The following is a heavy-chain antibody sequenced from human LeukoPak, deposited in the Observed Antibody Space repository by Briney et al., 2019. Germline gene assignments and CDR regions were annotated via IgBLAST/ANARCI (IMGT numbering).Heavy chain of an antibody. Sequence: GASVKVSCKASGFTFTNYNMHWVRQAPGQGLEWMGVINPSGGSTNYAQKFKARVTMTRDTATSTVYMELRSLRSADTAVYSCARARHPTELFYYYMDVWGKGTTVTVSS. CDR3: ARARHPTELFYYYMDV. CDR1: GFTFTNYN. J-gene: IGHJ6*03. D-gene: IGHD1-26*01. V-gene: IGHV1-46*01. CDR2: INPSGGST.